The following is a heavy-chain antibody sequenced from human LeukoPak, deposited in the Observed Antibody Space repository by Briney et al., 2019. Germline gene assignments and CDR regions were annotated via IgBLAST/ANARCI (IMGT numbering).Heavy chain of an antibody. V-gene: IGHV3-23*01. CDR2: ISGSSGLT. CDR3: ARVYNNNYFDH. J-gene: IGHJ4*02. CDR1: GFTFSNYA. D-gene: IGHD1-14*01. Sequence: GGSLRLSCAASGFTFSNYAMSWVRQAPGRGLEWVSAISGSSGLTYYADSVKGRFTMSRDNSKSMLYLQMDSLRAEDTAVYYCARVYNNNYFDHWGQGTLVTVSP.